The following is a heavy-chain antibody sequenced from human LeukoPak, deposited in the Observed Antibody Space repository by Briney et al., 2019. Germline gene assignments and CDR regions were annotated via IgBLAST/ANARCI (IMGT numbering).Heavy chain of an antibody. CDR3: ARERYCSGGSCYQRFDY. D-gene: IGHD2-15*01. J-gene: IGHJ4*02. CDR2: IIPIFGTA. Sequence: SVKVSCKASGGTFSSYAISWVRQAPGQGLKWMGGIIPIFGTANYAQKFQGRVTITADESTSTAYMELSSLRSEDTAVYYCARERYCSGGSCYQRFDYWGQGTLVTVSS. V-gene: IGHV1-69*13. CDR1: GGTFSSYA.